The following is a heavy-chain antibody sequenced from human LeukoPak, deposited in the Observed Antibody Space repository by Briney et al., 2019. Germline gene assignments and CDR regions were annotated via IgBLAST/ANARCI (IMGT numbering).Heavy chain of an antibody. CDR2: IYPGNSDT. J-gene: IGHJ4*02. D-gene: IGHD2/OR15-2a*01. CDR3: ARVMTTLTGFDF. Sequence: GESLKISCKASGYSFTNYWIGWMRQMPGKGLEWMAIIYPGNSDTRYSPSFRGQVTISADKSISTAYLQWSSLKASDTAMYYCARVMTTLTGFDFWGQGTLVTVSS. CDR1: GYSFTNYW. V-gene: IGHV5-51*01.